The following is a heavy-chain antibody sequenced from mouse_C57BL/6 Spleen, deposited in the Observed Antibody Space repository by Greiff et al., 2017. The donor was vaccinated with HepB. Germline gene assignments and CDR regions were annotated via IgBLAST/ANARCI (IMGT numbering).Heavy chain of an antibody. V-gene: IGHV1-4*01. CDR2: INPSSGYT. CDR3: AREGDGSGSAWFGY. Sequence: QVQLQQSGAELARPGASVKMSCKASGYTFPSYTMHWVKQRPGQGLEWIGYINPSSGYTKYNQKFKDKATLTADKSSSTAYMQLSSLTSEDSSVYYGAREGDGSGSAWFGYWGQGTLVTVSA. J-gene: IGHJ3*01. CDR1: GYTFPSYT. D-gene: IGHD3-2*02.